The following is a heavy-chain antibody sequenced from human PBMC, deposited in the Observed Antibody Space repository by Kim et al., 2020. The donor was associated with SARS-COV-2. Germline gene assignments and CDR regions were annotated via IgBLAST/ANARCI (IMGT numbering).Heavy chain of an antibody. CDR3: ARDLGGSSWYYYGMDV. V-gene: IGHV4-59*01. Sequence: PSPKSRVTISVDTSKNQFSLKLSSVTAADTAVYYCARDLGGSSWYYYGMDVWGQGTTVTVSS. D-gene: IGHD6-13*01. J-gene: IGHJ6*02.